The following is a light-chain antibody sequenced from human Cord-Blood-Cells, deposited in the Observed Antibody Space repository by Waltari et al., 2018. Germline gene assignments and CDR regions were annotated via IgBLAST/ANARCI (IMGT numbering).Light chain of an antibody. CDR3: QQYDNLPFT. CDR2: DAS. J-gene: IGKJ3*01. Sequence: IQMTQSPYSLSASVGDRVTITCQASQDISNYLNLYQQKPGKAPKLLIYDASNLETGVPSRFSGSGSGTDFTFTISSLQPEDSATYYCQQYDNLPFTFGPGTKVDIK. V-gene: IGKV1-33*01. CDR1: QDISNY.